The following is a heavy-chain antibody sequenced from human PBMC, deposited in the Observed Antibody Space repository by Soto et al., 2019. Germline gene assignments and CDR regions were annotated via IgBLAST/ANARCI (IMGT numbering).Heavy chain of an antibody. J-gene: IGHJ5*02. Sequence: QVQLVQSGPEVKKPGASVKVSCKASGYTFNTYGFTWVRQAPGQGLEWTGWIGAHNGDTNYVQNFRGRVTMTVDTSTTTSYMELRSLTSDDTAVYFCARDWRGAEGFDPWGQGTLVTVSS. V-gene: IGHV1-18*01. CDR1: GYTFNTYG. CDR3: ARDWRGAEGFDP. D-gene: IGHD3-3*01. CDR2: IGAHNGDT.